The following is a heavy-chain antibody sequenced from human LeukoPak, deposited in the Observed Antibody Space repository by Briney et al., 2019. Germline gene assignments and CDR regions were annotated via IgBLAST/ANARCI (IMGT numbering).Heavy chain of an antibody. CDR1: GFSFSSFA. CDR3: ARVGPIVGATTAFGY. CDR2: IGRSSSYT. Sequence: GGSLRLSCAASGFSFSSFAMTWVRQAPGKGLEWVAYIGRSSSYTNYADSVKGRFTISRDNAKNSLYLQMNSLRAEDTAVYYCARVGPIVGATTAFGYWGQGTLVTVSS. V-gene: IGHV3-21*05. J-gene: IGHJ4*02. D-gene: IGHD1-26*01.